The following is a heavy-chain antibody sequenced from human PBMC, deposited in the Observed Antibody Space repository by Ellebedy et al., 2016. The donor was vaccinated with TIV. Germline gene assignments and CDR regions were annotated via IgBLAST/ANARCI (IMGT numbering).Heavy chain of an antibody. CDR1: GGSISSSSYY. J-gene: IGHJ4*02. V-gene: IGHV4-31*03. Sequence: MPSETLSLTCIVSGGSISSSSYYRGWIRQPPGKGLEWIGNIYYSGSTYYKPSLKSRITISLDTSKNEFSLRLSSVTAADTAVYYCARDEGGSGSLSYWGQGTLVTVSS. D-gene: IGHD3-10*01. CDR2: IYYSGST. CDR3: ARDEGGSGSLSY.